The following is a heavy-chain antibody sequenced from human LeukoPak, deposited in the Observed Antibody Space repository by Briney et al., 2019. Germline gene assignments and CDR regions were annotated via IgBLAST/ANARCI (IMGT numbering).Heavy chain of an antibody. CDR3: ARPTKPYAHIRFLEWLLEY. Sequence: SCKASGYTISDYFMHWVRQAPGKGLEWVAVIWYDGSNKYYADSVKGRFTISRDNSKNTLYLQMNSLRAEDTAVYYCARPTKPYAHIRFLEWLLEYWGQGTLVTVSS. CDR1: GYTISDYF. CDR2: IWYDGSNK. V-gene: IGHV3-33*01. D-gene: IGHD3-3*01. J-gene: IGHJ4*02.